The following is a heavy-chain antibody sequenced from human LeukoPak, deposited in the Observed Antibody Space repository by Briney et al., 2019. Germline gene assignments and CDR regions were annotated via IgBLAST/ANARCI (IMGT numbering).Heavy chain of an antibody. CDR2: IIPILGIA. CDR3: ARDGRGGKFDY. J-gene: IGHJ4*02. D-gene: IGHD4-23*01. Sequence: GASVKVSCKASGGTFSSYAISWVRQAPGQGLEWMGRIIPILGIANYAQKFQGRVTITADKSTSTAYMELSSLRAEDTAVYYCARDGRGGKFDYWGQGTLVTVSS. CDR1: GGTFSSYA. V-gene: IGHV1-69*04.